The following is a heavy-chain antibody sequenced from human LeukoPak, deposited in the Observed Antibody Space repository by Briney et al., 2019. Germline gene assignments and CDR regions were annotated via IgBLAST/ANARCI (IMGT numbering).Heavy chain of an antibody. V-gene: IGHV3-23*01. Sequence: PGGSLRLSCAASGFTFSSYAMSWVRQAPGKGLEWVSAISGSGGSTYYADSVKGRFTISRDNSKNTLYLQMNSLRAEDTAVYYCAKVETPIIVVVITGYYFDYWGQGTLVTVSS. CDR3: AKVETPIIVVVITGYYFDY. D-gene: IGHD3-22*01. CDR1: GFTFSSYA. CDR2: ISGSGGST. J-gene: IGHJ4*02.